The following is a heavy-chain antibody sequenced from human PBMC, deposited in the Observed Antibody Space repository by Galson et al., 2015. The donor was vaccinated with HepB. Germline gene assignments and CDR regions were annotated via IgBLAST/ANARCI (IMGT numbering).Heavy chain of an antibody. CDR2: VSYDGSNK. D-gene: IGHD5-12*01. Sequence: SLRLSCAASGFTFSSYGMHWVRQAPGKGLEWVAVVSYDGSNKYYADSVKGRFTISRDNPKNTLYLQMNSLRAEDAAVYYCAKEGLRARGPYFDLWGRGTLVTVSS. CDR3: AKEGLRARGPYFDL. V-gene: IGHV3-30*18. J-gene: IGHJ2*01. CDR1: GFTFSSYG.